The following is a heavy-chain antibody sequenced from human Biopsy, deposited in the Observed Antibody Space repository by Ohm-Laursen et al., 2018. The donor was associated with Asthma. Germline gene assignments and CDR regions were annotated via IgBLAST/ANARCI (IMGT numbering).Heavy chain of an antibody. Sequence: SETLSLTCTVSGGSISSSSYHWGWIRRPPGKGLEFIGTIYYSGSTYYNPSLKSRVTLSVDASKNQFSLKLTSVTAADTAVYYCVSPPGYWGQGTRVTVSS. CDR2: IYYSGST. J-gene: IGHJ4*02. V-gene: IGHV4-39*01. CDR3: VSPPGY. CDR1: GGSISSSSYH.